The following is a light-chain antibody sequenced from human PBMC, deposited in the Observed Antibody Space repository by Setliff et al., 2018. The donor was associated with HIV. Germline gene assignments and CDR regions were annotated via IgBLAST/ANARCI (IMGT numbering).Light chain of an antibody. CDR1: SSDVGGYYS. CDR3: SSYTATTASYVV. Sequence: QSVLTQPASVSGSPGQSITISCTGISSDVGGYYSVSWYQQYPGKAPKLMIYDVTERPSGVSSRFSGSKSGNTASLTISGLQAEDEADYYCSSYTATTASYVVFGGGTK. J-gene: IGLJ2*01. V-gene: IGLV2-14*03. CDR2: DVT.